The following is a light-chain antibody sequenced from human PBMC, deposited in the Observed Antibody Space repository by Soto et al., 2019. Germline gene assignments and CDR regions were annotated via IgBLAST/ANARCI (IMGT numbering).Light chain of an antibody. J-gene: IGLJ2*01. V-gene: IGLV2-14*03. CDR2: DVT. CDR1: SSDVGGYDY. CDR3: NSYTTSTLRV. Sequence: QSALTQPASVSGSPGQSITISCTGTSSDVGGYDYVSWYQRHPGKAPKLIIYDVTNRPSGVSNRFSGSKSGNTASLTISGLQADDEADYYCNSYTTSTLRVFGGGTKLTVL.